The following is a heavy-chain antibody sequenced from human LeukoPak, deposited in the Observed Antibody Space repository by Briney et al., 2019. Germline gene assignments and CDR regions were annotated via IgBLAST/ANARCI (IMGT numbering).Heavy chain of an antibody. J-gene: IGHJ4*02. CDR2: ISSSSSTI. CDR3: ARWDKSFYCSSTSCPDY. D-gene: IGHD2-2*01. CDR1: GFTFSSYS. Sequence: GGSLRLSCAASGFTFSSYSMNWVRQAPGKGLEWVSYISSSSSTIYYADSVKGRFTISRDNAKNSLYLQMNSLRAEDTAVYYCARWDKSFYCSSTSCPDYWGQGTLVTVSS. V-gene: IGHV3-48*01.